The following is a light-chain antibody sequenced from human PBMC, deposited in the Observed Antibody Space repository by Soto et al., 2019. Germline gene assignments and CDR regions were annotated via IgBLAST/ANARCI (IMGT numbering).Light chain of an antibody. J-gene: IGLJ3*02. CDR1: SGHSSYA. Sequence: QSVLTQSPSASASLGASVKLTCTLSSGHSSYAIAWHQQRPEKGPRYVMKVNSDGSHTKGDGVPERFSGSNSGAERYLTISSLQSEDEADYYCQTWGTGIGVFGGGTKLTVL. CDR3: QTWGTGIGV. CDR2: VNSDGSH. V-gene: IGLV4-69*01.